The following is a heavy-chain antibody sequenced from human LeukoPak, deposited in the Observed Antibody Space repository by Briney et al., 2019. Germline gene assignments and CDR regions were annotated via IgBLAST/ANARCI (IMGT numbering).Heavy chain of an antibody. V-gene: IGHV3-66*01. CDR1: GFTFSSYA. CDR3: ASAMVRGVTVPY. D-gene: IGHD3-10*01. CDR2: IYSGGST. Sequence: GGSLRLSCAASGFTFSSYAMSWVRQAPGKGLEWVSVIYSGGSTYYADSVKGRFTISRDNSKNTLYLQMNSLRAEDTAVYYCASAMVRGVTVPYWGQGTLVTVSS. J-gene: IGHJ4*02.